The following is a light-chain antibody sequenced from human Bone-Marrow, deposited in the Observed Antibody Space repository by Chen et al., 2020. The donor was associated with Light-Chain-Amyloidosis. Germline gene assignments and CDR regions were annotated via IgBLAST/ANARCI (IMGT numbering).Light chain of an antibody. CDR2: DDS. V-gene: IGLV3-21*02. Sequence: SYVLTQPSSVSVAPGQTGTIACGGHNIGSTSVHWYQQTPGQAPLLVVYDDSDRPSGIPERLSGSNSGNTATLTISRVEAGDEADYYCQVWDRSSDRPVFGGGTKLTVL. CDR1: NIGSTS. J-gene: IGLJ3*02. CDR3: QVWDRSSDRPV.